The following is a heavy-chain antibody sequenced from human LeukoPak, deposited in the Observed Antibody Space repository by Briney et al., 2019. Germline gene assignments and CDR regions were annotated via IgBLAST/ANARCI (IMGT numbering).Heavy chain of an antibody. CDR2: ISGTGSHI. CDR3: AKDITNRGGIVAFDP. J-gene: IGHJ5*02. V-gene: IGHV3-21*04. Sequence: PGGSLRLSCEASGFTFSVYSMNWVRQAPGKGLEWVSSISGTGSHIYSADSMKGRFIISRDNAKNSLYLQMNSLRAEDTAVYYCAKDITNRGGIVAFDPWGQGTLVTVSS. D-gene: IGHD1-14*01. CDR1: GFTFSVYS.